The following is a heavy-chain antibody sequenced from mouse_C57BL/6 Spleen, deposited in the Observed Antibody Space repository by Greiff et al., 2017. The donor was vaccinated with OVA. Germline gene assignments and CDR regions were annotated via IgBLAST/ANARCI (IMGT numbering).Heavy chain of an antibody. CDR1: GYTFTSYW. D-gene: IGHD3-1*01. CDR2: INPSNGGT. V-gene: IGHV1-53*01. CDR3: ARSGNERSMDD. J-gene: IGHJ4*01. Sequence: QVQLQQPGTELVKPGASVKLSCKASGYTFTSYWMHWVKQRPGHGLEWIGNINPSNGGTNYNEKFKSKATLTVDKSSSTAYMQLSSLTSEDAAVYYCARSGNERSMDDWGQGTSVTVSS.